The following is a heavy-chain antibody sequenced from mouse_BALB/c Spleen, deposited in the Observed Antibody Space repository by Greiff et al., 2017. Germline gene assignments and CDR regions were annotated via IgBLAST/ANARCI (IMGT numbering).Heavy chain of an antibody. V-gene: IGHV1-5*01. Sequence: EVQLQQSGTVLARPGASVKMSCKASGYSFTSYWMHWVKQRPGQGLEWIGAIYPGNSDTSYNQKFKGKAKLTAVTSASTAYMELSSLTNEDSAVYYCTRGDLEFYYYGSSYVDYAMDYWGQGTSVTVSS. D-gene: IGHD1-1*01. CDR1: GYSFTSYW. J-gene: IGHJ4*01. CDR2: IYPGNSDT. CDR3: TRGDLEFYYYGSSYVDYAMDY.